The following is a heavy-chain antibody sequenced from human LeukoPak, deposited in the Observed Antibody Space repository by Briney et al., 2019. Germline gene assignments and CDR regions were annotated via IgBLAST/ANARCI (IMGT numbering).Heavy chain of an antibody. CDR3: ATYPNRYYDSSSYRNTRYDY. Sequence: ASVKVSCKVSGYTLTELSMHWVRQAPGKGLEWMGGFDPEDGETIYARKFQGRVTMTEDTSTDTAYMELSSLRSEDTAVYYCATYPNRYYDSSSYRNTRYDYWGQGTLVTVSS. J-gene: IGHJ4*02. D-gene: IGHD3-22*01. CDR2: FDPEDGET. V-gene: IGHV1-24*01. CDR1: GYTLTELS.